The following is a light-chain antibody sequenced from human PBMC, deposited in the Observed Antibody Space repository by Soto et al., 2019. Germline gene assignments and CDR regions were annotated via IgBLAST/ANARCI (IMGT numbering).Light chain of an antibody. CDR1: SSDGDDYKD. V-gene: IGLV2-14*01. Sequence: QSALTQPASVSGSPGQSITISCTGISSDGDDYKDVSWYQQHPGKALKLMIYEVTYRPSGVSNRFSGSKSGNTASLTISGLQAEDEADYYCSSYTSTSTVFGTGTKVTVL. CDR3: SSYTSTSTV. CDR2: EVT. J-gene: IGLJ1*01.